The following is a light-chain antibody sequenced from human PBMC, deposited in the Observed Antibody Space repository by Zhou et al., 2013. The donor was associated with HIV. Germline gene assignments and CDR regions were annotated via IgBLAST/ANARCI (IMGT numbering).Light chain of an antibody. Sequence: DIVMTQSPLSLPVTPGEPASISCRSSQSLRHRNGNNYLDWFLQKPGQSPQLLIFLGSNRASGVPDRFSGSGSGTDFTLKISRVEAEDVGVYYCMQVLQTPYTFGQGTKLEIK. J-gene: IGKJ2*01. CDR1: QSLRHRNGNNY. V-gene: IGKV2-28*01. CDR3: MQVLQTPYT. CDR2: LGS.